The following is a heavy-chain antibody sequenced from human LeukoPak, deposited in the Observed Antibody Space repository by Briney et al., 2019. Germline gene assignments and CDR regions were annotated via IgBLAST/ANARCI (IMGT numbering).Heavy chain of an antibody. D-gene: IGHD6-13*01. CDR1: GYXFVLYY. J-gene: IGHJ4*02. CDR2: INPNSGGT. CDR3: ARGGVRTAASNFDY. V-gene: IGHV1-2*02. Sequence: ASVKVSCRASGYXFVLYYMHWVRQAPGQGLEWLGWINPNSGGTKYALKYQGRVAMTRDTSISTAYMEVSRLGSDDTAVYYCARGGVRTAASNFDYWGQGTLVTVSS.